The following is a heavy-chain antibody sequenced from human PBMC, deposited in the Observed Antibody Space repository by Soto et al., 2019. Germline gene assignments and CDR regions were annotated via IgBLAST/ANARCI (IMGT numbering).Heavy chain of an antibody. D-gene: IGHD3-22*01. CDR3: ARTPTYYYDSSGPGTAIYYFDY. V-gene: IGHV2-26*01. J-gene: IGHJ4*02. Sequence: QVTLKESGPVLVKPTETLTLTCTVSGFSLRNARMGVSWIRQPPGKALEWLAHIFSNDEQSYSTSLKSRLTISKDTSKSQVVLTMTNMDPVDTATYYCARTPTYYYDSSGPGTAIYYFDYWGQGTLVTVSS. CDR1: GFSLRNARMG. CDR2: IFSNDEQ.